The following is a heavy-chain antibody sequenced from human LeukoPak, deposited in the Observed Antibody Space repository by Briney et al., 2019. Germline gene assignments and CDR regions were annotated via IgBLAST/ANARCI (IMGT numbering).Heavy chain of an antibody. CDR1: GYSLTTYY. Sequence: ASVKVSCKASGYSLTTYYMHWVRQAPGQGLEWMGWINPNSGGTNYAQKFQGWVTMTRDTSISTAYMELSRLRSDDTAVYYCARGYYYYDSSGQWDYFDYWGQGTLVTVSS. CDR2: INPNSGGT. CDR3: ARGYYYYDSSGQWDYFDY. J-gene: IGHJ4*02. D-gene: IGHD3-22*01. V-gene: IGHV1-2*04.